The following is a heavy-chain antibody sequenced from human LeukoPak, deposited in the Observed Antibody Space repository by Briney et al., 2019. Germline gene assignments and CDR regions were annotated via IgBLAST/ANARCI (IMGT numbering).Heavy chain of an antibody. D-gene: IGHD1-26*01. V-gene: IGHV1-18*01. CDR2: ISAYNGNT. J-gene: IGHJ6*02. CDR3: ARGWELAHYYYYGMDV. Sequence: ASVKVSCKASGYTFTSYGISWVRQDPGQGLEWMGWISAYNGNTNYAQKLQGRVTMTTDTSTSTAYMELRSLRSDDTAVYYCARGWELAHYYYYGMDVWGQGTTVTVSS. CDR1: GYTFTSYG.